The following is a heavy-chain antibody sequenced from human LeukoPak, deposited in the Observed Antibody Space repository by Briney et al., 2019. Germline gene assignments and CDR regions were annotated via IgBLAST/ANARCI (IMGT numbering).Heavy chain of an antibody. CDR2: ISSSSIYI. V-gene: IGHV3-21*01. CDR1: GFTFSSYY. Sequence: PGGSLGLSCAASGFTFSSYYMNWVRQAPGKGLEWVSSISSSSIYIYYADSVKGRFTISRDNAKNSLYLQMNSLRAEDTAVYYCARDPELDYWGQGTLVTVSS. J-gene: IGHJ4*02. CDR3: ARDPELDY.